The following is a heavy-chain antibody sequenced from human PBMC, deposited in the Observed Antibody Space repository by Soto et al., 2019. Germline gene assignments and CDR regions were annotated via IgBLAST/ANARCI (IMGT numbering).Heavy chain of an antibody. J-gene: IGHJ4*02. Sequence: QVQLVESGGGLVKPGGSLRLSCAASGFTFSDSYMSWFRQAPGKGLEWISYIGSTGNTIYYADSVKGRFTIARDNAKNSLYLQMNSLRDEDTAVYYCGSRVNLRTASTFDSWGQGTQVTVSS. CDR2: IGSTGNTI. V-gene: IGHV3-11*01. D-gene: IGHD4-4*01. CDR3: GSRVNLRTASTFDS. CDR1: GFTFSDSY.